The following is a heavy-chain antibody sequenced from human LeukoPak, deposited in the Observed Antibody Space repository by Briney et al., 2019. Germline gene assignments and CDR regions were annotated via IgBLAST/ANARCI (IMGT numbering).Heavy chain of an antibody. Sequence: PGGSLRLSCAASGFTFSNYAMHWVRQAPGKGLEWVSFITGSSSSIFYADSVKGRFTISRDNAKNLVYLQMNSLRDDDTAVYYCARARSGWYMDYWGQGTLVTVSS. D-gene: IGHD6-19*01. V-gene: IGHV3-48*02. J-gene: IGHJ4*02. CDR3: ARARSGWYMDY. CDR2: ITGSSSSI. CDR1: GFTFSNYA.